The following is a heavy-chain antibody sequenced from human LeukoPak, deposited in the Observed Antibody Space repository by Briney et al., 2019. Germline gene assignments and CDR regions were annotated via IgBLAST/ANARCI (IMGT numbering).Heavy chain of an antibody. CDR1: GFIFADYA. CDR2: LRGKAYGGTT. CDR3: AKDHYYYGSGIYFMHYFDY. V-gene: IGHV3-49*04. Sequence: PGGSLRLSCTASGFIFADYAMTWVRQAPGKGLEWVGSLRGKAYGGTTQYAASVKGRFTISRDDSKSIAYLQMNSLRAEDTAVYYCAKDHYYYGSGIYFMHYFDYWGQGTLVTVSS. D-gene: IGHD3-10*01. J-gene: IGHJ4*02.